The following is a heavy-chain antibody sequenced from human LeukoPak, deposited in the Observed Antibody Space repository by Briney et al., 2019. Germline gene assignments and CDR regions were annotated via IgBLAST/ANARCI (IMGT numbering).Heavy chain of an antibody. V-gene: IGHV3-23*01. CDR3: ANFGCSSTSCLDY. J-gene: IGHJ4*02. Sequence: GGSLRLSCAASGFAFSSYAMTWVRQAPGKGLEWVSAISDSGDSTYYADSVKGRFTISRDNSKNTLYLQMNSLRAEDTAVYYCANFGCSSTSCLDYWGQGTLVTVSS. D-gene: IGHD2-2*01. CDR1: GFAFSSYA. CDR2: ISDSGDST.